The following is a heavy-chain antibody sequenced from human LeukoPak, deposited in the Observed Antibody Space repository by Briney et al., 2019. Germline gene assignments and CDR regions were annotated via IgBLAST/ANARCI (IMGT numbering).Heavy chain of an antibody. J-gene: IGHJ4*02. CDR2: IIPIFGTA. CDR1: GGTFSSYA. Sequence: SVKVSCXASGGTFSSYAISWVRQAPGQGLEWMGRIIPIFGTANYAQKFQGRVTITTDESTSTAYMELSSLRSEDTAVYYCAREIEGIAARYYFDYWGQGTLVTVSS. D-gene: IGHD6-6*01. V-gene: IGHV1-69*05. CDR3: AREIEGIAARYYFDY.